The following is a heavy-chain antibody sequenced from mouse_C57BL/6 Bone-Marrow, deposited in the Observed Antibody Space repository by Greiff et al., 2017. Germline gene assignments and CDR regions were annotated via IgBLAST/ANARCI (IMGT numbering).Heavy chain of an antibody. D-gene: IGHD1-1*01. CDR3: ARRGMGYGSSYSFAY. CDR2: IYPGDGDT. CDR1: GYAFSSYW. V-gene: IGHV1-80*01. Sequence: QVQLKESGAELVKPGASVKISCKASGYAFSSYWMNWVKQRPGKGLEWIGQIYPGDGDTNYNGKFKGKATLTADKSSSTAYMQLSSLTSEDSAVYFCARRGMGYGSSYSFAYWGQGTLVTVSA. J-gene: IGHJ3*01.